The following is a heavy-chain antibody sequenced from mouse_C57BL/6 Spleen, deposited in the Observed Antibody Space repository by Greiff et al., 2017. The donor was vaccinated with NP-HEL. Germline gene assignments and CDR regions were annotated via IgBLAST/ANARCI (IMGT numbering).Heavy chain of an antibody. CDR1: GYTFTSYW. D-gene: IGHD2-1*01. V-gene: IGHV1-50*01. Sequence: QVQLQQSGAELVKPGASVKLSCKASGYTFTSYWMHWVNQRPGQGLAWLGVIDPSGSYTNYTQKFKGKATLTVDTSSSTAYMQLSGQTAENSSVYYCARLGNYEAMDYWGQGTSVTVSS. CDR3: ARLGNYEAMDY. J-gene: IGHJ4*01. CDR2: IDPSGSYT.